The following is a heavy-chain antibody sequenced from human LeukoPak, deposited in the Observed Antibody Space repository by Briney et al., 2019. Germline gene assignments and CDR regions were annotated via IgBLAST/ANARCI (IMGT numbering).Heavy chain of an antibody. D-gene: IGHD3-22*01. CDR2: INPNSGGT. J-gene: IGHJ4*02. CDR1: GYTFTGYY. CDR3: ARVEFDGYYDSSGYFDY. V-gene: IGHV1-2*02. Sequence: ASVKVSCKASGYTFTGYYMHWVRQAPGQGLEWMGWINPNSGGTNYAQKFQGRVTMTRDTSISTAYMELSRPRSDDTAVYYCARVEFDGYYDSSGYFDYWGQGTLVTVSS.